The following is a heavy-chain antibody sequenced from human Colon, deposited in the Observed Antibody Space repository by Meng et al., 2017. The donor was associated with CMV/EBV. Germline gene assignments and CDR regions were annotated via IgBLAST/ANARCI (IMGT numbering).Heavy chain of an antibody. Sequence: GGSLRLSCPASGFTFTNYAMSWLRRAPGKGLEWVSSISGSGASLYYSESMKGRFTISRDNSKNTLYLQMNSLRVEDTAVYYCAKGGMGPTVFDYWGQGSLVTVSS. CDR2: ISGSGASL. CDR3: AKGGMGPTVFDY. D-gene: IGHD1-26*01. CDR1: GFTFTNYA. J-gene: IGHJ4*02. V-gene: IGHV3-23*01.